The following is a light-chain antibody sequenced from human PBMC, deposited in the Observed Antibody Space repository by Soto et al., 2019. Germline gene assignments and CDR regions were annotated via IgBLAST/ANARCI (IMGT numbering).Light chain of an antibody. CDR2: DVS. Sequence: QSALTQPASVSGSPGQSITISCTGASSDVGGYNYVSWYQQYPGKAPKLIIFDVSHRPSGVSNRFSGSKSGNTASLTISGLQAEDEAYYYCSSYARSGTYVFGSGTKLTVL. CDR3: SSYARSGTYV. V-gene: IGLV2-14*03. J-gene: IGLJ1*01. CDR1: SSDVGGYNY.